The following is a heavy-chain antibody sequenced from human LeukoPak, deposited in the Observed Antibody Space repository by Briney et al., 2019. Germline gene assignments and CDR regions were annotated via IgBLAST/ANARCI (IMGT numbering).Heavy chain of an antibody. Sequence: SETLSLTCAVSGYSISSGYYWGWIRQSPGKGLEWIGSIYHSGSTYYNPSLKSRVTISVDTSKNQFSLKLSSVTAADTAVYYCARGGSGSYYHYYFDYWGQGTLVTVSS. CDR1: GYSISSGYY. CDR3: ARGGSGSYYHYYFDY. D-gene: IGHD3-10*01. CDR2: IYHSGST. V-gene: IGHV4-38-2*01. J-gene: IGHJ4*02.